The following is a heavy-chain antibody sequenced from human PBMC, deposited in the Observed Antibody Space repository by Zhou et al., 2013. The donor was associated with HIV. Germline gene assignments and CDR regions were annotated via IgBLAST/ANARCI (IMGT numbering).Heavy chain of an antibody. CDR1: GYTFTGYY. Sequence: QVQLVQSGAEVKKPGASVKVSCKASGYTFTGYYMHWVRQAPGQGLEWMGWINPNSGGTNYAQKFQGRVTMTRDTSISTAYMELSRLRSDDTAVYYCARGQVEMATIGVWWYFDLWGRGTLVTVSS. D-gene: IGHD5-12*01. V-gene: IGHV1-2*02. CDR2: INPNSGGT. CDR3: ARGQVEMATIGVWWYFDL. J-gene: IGHJ2*01.